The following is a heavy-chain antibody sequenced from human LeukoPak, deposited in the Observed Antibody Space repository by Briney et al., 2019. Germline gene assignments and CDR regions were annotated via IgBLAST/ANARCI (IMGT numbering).Heavy chain of an antibody. Sequence: ASVKVSCKASGYTLTSYGISWVRQAPGQGLEWMGWLSAYNGNTNSAQKLQGRITMTTDTSTNTAYMELRSLRSDDTAVYYCARNYVGYHDYWGQGTLVTVSS. V-gene: IGHV1-18*01. CDR2: LSAYNGNT. J-gene: IGHJ4*02. CDR1: GYTLTSYG. D-gene: IGHD3-10*02. CDR3: ARNYVGYHDY.